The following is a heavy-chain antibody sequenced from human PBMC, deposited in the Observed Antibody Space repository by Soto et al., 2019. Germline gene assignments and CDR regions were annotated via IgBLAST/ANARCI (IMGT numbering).Heavy chain of an antibody. V-gene: IGHV1-69*12. Sequence: QVQLVQSGAEVKKPGSSVKVSCKASGGTFSSFPISWVRQAPGQGLEWMGGTIPIFGTPKYAQKFQGRVTITADESTNTAYMELSSLTSEDTAVYYCARDLTLYRDSWGQGPLVTVSS. J-gene: IGHJ4*02. D-gene: IGHD2-15*01. CDR2: TIPIFGTP. CDR1: GGTFSSFP. CDR3: ARDLTLYRDS.